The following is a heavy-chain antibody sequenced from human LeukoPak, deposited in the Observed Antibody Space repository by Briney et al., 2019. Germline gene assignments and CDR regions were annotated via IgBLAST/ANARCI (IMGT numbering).Heavy chain of an antibody. J-gene: IGHJ4*02. V-gene: IGHV3-30*18. CDR2: ISYDGSDK. CDR3: AKDKYSGSYGPLDY. D-gene: IGHD1-26*01. CDR1: GFTFSNYG. Sequence: GRSLRLSCAASGFTFSNYGMHWVRQAPGKGLEWVAVISYDGSDKYYADSVKGRFTISRDNSKNTLYLQMNSLRAEDTAVYYCAKDKYSGSYGPLDYWGQGTLVTVSS.